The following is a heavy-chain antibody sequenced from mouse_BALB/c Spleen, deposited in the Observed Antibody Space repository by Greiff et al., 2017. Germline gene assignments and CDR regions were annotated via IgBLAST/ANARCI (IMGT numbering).Heavy chain of an antibody. CDR1: GYTFTSYY. V-gene: IGHV1S56*01. J-gene: IGHJ4*01. CDR2: IYPGNVNT. D-gene: IGHD1-1*01. Sequence: QVQLQQSGPELVKPGASVRISCKASGYTFTSYYIHWVKQRPGQGLEWIGWIYPGNVNTKYNEKFKGKATLTADKSSSTAYMQLSSLTSEDSAVYFCARGGSSPYYYAMDYWGQGTSVTVSS. CDR3: ARGGSSPYYYAMDY.